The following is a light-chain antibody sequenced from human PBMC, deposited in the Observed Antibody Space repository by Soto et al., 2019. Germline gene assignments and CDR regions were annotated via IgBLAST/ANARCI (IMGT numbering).Light chain of an antibody. J-gene: IGKJ4*01. CDR3: QQYANALLT. V-gene: IGKV3-20*01. Sequence: EIVLTQSPGTLSLSPGERATLSCRASQRVTGSYLAWYQQKLGQAPRLLMYGASSRATGIPDRFSGSGSGTDFTITISRLEPEDFAVYYCQQYANALLTFVGGTRVEIK. CDR1: QRVTGSY. CDR2: GAS.